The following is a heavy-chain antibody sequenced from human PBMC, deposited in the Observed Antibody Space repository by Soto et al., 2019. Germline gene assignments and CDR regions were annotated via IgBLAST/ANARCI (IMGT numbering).Heavy chain of an antibody. V-gene: IGHV3-30*04. CDR3: TKSSGGSSSVGMDY. J-gene: IGHJ4*02. CDR2: ITRDGYNK. D-gene: IGHD6-6*01. CDR1: VFIFKNYA. Sequence: GSLRLSCAVSVFIFKNYALNWVRQAPGKGLEWVASITRDGYNKYYADSVKGRFTISRDNSKNTLSLQMTALRVEDSSVYYCTKSSGGSSSVGMDYWGPGTLVTVS.